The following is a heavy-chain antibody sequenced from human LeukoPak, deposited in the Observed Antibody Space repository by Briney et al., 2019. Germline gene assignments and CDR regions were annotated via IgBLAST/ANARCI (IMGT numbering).Heavy chain of an antibody. D-gene: IGHD5-12*01. J-gene: IGHJ5*02. Sequence: GGSLRLSCAASGFTFSSYWMNWVRQAPGKGLEWVSSISSSSSYIYYADSVRGRFTISRDNAKNSLYLQMNSLRAEDTAVYYCARRTGVATIGKNWFDPWGQGTLVTVSS. CDR2: ISSSSSYI. CDR3: ARRTGVATIGKNWFDP. V-gene: IGHV3-21*01. CDR1: GFTFSSYW.